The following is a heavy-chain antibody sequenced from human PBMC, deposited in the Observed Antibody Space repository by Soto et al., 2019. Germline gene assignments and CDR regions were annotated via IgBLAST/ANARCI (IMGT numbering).Heavy chain of an antibody. Sequence: SGPKLVNPTQTLTLTCTFSGFSLSTSGMRVSWIRQPPGKALEWLARIDWDDDKFFNTSLKTRLTISKDPSKNQVVLTMTNMEPVDTAPYYCARMFHCSCGTCPFDYWGQGALVTVSS. CDR3: ARMFHCSCGTCPFDY. CDR2: IDWDDDK. V-gene: IGHV2-70*04. D-gene: IGHD2-15*01. CDR1: GFSLSTSGMR. J-gene: IGHJ4*02.